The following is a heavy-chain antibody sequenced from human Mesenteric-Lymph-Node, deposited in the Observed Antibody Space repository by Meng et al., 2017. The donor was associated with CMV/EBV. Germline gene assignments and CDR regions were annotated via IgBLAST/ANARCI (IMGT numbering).Heavy chain of an antibody. Sequence: SSYFGGSIPQPPGTGLEWIGSIYYSGSPYYNPSLKSRVTISADTSKNQFSLKVSSVTAADTAVYYCARHGPGIAVAGSGENWYFDLWGRGTLVTVSS. CDR1: SSYF. CDR3: ARHGPGIAVAGSGENWYFDL. CDR2: IYYSGSP. J-gene: IGHJ2*01. V-gene: IGHV4-39*01. D-gene: IGHD6-19*01.